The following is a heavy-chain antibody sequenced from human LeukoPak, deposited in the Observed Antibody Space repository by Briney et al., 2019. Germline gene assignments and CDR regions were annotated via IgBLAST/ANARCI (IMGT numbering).Heavy chain of an antibody. D-gene: IGHD1-1*01. CDR2: IYHSGST. Sequence: ASETLSLTCAVSGFSISSGYYRDWIRQPPGKGLEWIGNIYHSGSTYYNPSLKSRVTISVDTSKNQFSLKLTSVTAADTAVYYCARRPISTGIDYWGQGTLVTVSS. V-gene: IGHV4-38-2*01. CDR3: ARRPISTGIDY. J-gene: IGHJ4*02. CDR1: GFSISSGYY.